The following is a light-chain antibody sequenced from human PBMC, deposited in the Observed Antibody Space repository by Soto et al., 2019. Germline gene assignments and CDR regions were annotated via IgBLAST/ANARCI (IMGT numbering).Light chain of an antibody. V-gene: IGLV1-40*01. J-gene: IGLJ3*02. CDR2: RDN. Sequence: QSVLTQPPSVSGAPGQRVTISCTGSDSNIGAGYDVHWYQQLPGTAPKVLIERDNNRVSGVPDRFSGSKSGTSGSLAITGLQAEDEADYYCQSYDASLSGSVFGGGTKLTVL. CDR3: QSYDASLSGSV. CDR1: DSNIGAGYD.